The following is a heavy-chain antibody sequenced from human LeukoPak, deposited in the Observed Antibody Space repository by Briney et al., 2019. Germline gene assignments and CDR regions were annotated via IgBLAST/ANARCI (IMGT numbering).Heavy chain of an antibody. V-gene: IGHV3-7*04. D-gene: IGHD3-22*01. Sequence: GGSLRLSCAASGFTFSSYWMSWVRQAPGKGLEWVANIKQDGSEKYYVDSVKGRFTISRDNAKNSLYLQMNSLGAEDTAVYYCARRRAVIPNTWFDLWGQGTLVTVSS. J-gene: IGHJ5*02. CDR1: GFTFSSYW. CDR2: IKQDGSEK. CDR3: ARRRAVIPNTWFDL.